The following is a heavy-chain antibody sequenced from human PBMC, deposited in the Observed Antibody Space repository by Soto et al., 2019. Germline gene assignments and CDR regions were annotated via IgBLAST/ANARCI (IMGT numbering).Heavy chain of an antibody. CDR1: GFTFNTHW. CDR3: ARAMTSVGAAAKGDF. D-gene: IGHD1-26*01. Sequence: EVQLVESGGGLILPGGSLRLSCAASGFTFNTHWMHWVRQAPGKELVCVSRINSDGSITDYADSVKGRFSISRDNPRNTLYLQMNSLSPEDTAVYYCARAMTSVGAAAKGDFWGQGTLVTVSS. CDR2: INSDGSIT. V-gene: IGHV3-74*01. J-gene: IGHJ4*02.